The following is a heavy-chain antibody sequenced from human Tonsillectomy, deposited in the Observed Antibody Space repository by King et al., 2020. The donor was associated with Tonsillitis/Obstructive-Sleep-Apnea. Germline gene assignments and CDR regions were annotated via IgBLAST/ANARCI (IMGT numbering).Heavy chain of an antibody. CDR1: GFTFSSYG. D-gene: IGHD2-2*01. CDR2: ISYDGSNK. Sequence: VQLVESGGGVVQPGRSLRLSCAASGFTFSSYGMHGVRQAPGKGLEWVAVISYDGSNKYYADSVKGRFTISRANSKNTLDLQMNSLRAADTAVCNCAKGGYCSSTSCSYYYYYYMDVWGTGTTVTVSS. CDR3: AKGGYCSSTSCSYYYYYYMDV. J-gene: IGHJ6*03. V-gene: IGHV3-30*18.